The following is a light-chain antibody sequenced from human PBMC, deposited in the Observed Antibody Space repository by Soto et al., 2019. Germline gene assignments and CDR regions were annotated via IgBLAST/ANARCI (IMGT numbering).Light chain of an antibody. Sequence: QSVLTQPPSPSGTPGQRVTISCSGSSSNIGSNTGNWYQQLPGTAPKLLIYSHNQRPSGLPDRFSGSKSGTSASLAISGLQSEDEADDYCAAWDDSLNGVVFGGGTKLTVL. V-gene: IGLV1-44*01. CDR3: AAWDDSLNGVV. CDR1: SSNIGSNT. J-gene: IGLJ2*01. CDR2: SHN.